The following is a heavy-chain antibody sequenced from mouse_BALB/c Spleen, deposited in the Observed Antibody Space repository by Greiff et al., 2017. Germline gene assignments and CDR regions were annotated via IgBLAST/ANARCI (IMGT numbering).Heavy chain of an antibody. CDR1: GFTFSDYY. CDR3: ARGREDYAMDY. J-gene: IGHJ4*01. CDR2: ISDGGSYT. Sequence: VKLVESGGGLVKPGGSLKLSCAASGFTFSDYYMYWVRQTPEKRLEWVATISDGGSYTYYPDSVKGRFTISRDNAKNNLYLQMSSLKSEDTAMYYCARGREDYAMDYWGQGTSVTVSS. V-gene: IGHV5-4*02.